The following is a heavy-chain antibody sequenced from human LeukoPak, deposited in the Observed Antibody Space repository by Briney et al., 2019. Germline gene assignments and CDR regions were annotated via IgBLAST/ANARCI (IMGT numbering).Heavy chain of an antibody. CDR3: AKAEYSSPRGAFDI. CDR1: GYTFTGYY. V-gene: IGHV1-2*02. D-gene: IGHD6-13*01. J-gene: IGHJ3*02. CDR2: INPNSGGT. Sequence: ASVKVSCKASGYTFTGYYMHWVRQAPGQGLEWMGWINPNSGGTNYAQKLQGRVTMTRDMSTSTVYMELSSLRSEDTAVYYCAKAEYSSPRGAFDIWGQGTMVTVSS.